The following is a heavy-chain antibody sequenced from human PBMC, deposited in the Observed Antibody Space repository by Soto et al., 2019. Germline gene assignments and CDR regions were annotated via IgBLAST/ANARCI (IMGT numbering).Heavy chain of an antibody. J-gene: IGHJ4*02. V-gene: IGHV2-5*02. Sequence: QITLKEAGPTLVKPPQTLTLTCSFSVFSLITSGVGVGWIRQPPGKALEWLALIYWDDDTGYSTSLRNRLTITKDTSRNKVVLTMTNMDPADTATYYCAHTMAPRIFDSWGQGTLVTVSS. CDR2: IYWDDDT. CDR1: VFSLITSGVG. CDR3: AHTMAPRIFDS.